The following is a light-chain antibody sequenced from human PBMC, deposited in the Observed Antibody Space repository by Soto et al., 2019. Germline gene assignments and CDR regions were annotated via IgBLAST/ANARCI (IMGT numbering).Light chain of an antibody. Sequence: IVLTQSPVTLFLSPGERAVLSCRASQSVSTSLAWYQHKPGQAPRLFIYDASKRAPGVPARFSGSGSGTDFTLTISSLEPEDFAVYYCQVRDVWPSFGQGTKV. J-gene: IGKJ1*01. V-gene: IGKV3-11*01. CDR2: DAS. CDR1: QSVSTS. CDR3: QVRDVWPS.